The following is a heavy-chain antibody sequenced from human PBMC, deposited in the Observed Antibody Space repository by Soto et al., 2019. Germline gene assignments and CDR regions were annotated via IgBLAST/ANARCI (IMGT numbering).Heavy chain of an antibody. V-gene: IGHV3-23*01. J-gene: IGHJ4*02. Sequence: GVLRLSCAASGFTFSSYAMSWVRQAPGKGLEWVSAISGSGGSTYYADSVKGRFTISRDNSKNTLYLQMNSLRAEDTAVYYCAKDLVFSGYSYGPDYWGQGTLVTVSS. CDR2: ISGSGGST. CDR1: GFTFSSYA. CDR3: AKDLVFSGYSYGPDY. D-gene: IGHD5-18*01.